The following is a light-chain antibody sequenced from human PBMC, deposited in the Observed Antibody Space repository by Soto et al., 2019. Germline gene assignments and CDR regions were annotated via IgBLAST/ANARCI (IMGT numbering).Light chain of an antibody. V-gene: IGKV1-5*01. CDR2: DAS. CDR1: QSISSW. Sequence: DIQMTQSPSTLSASVGDRVTITCRASQSISSWLAWYQQKPGKAPTLLISDASSLESGVPSRFSGDRSGTEFTLTINRLHPEDVATYFCQKFSSYWTFGQGTRVEIK. CDR3: QKFSSYWT. J-gene: IGKJ1*01.